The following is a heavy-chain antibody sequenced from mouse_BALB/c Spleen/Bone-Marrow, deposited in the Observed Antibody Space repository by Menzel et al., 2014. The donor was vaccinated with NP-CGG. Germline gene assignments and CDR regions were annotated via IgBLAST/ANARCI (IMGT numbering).Heavy chain of an antibody. D-gene: IGHD1-2*01. V-gene: IGHV2-9*02. CDR2: IWAGGST. J-gene: IGHJ3*01. CDR3: ARVFTTATWGFAY. CDR1: GFSLTSYG. Sequence: QVQLKESGPGLVAPSQSLSITCTVSGFSLTSYGVHWVRQSPGKGLEWLGAIWAGGSTNYNSALMPRLSITKDNSKNQVFLEMDSLQTDDTAMYYCARVFTTATWGFAYWGQGTLVTVSA.